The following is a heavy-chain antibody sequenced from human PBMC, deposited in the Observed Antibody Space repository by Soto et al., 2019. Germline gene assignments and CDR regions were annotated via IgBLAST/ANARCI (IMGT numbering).Heavy chain of an antibody. CDR1: GYTFTSYD. Sequence: ASVKVSCKASGYTFTSYDINWVLQATGQGLEWMGWMNPNSGNTGYAQKFQGRVTMTRNTSISTAYMEMSSLRSEDTAVYYCAREGKSSEWFDPWGQGTLVTVSS. V-gene: IGHV1-8*01. J-gene: IGHJ5*02. D-gene: IGHD1-26*01. CDR3: AREGKSSEWFDP. CDR2: MNPNSGNT.